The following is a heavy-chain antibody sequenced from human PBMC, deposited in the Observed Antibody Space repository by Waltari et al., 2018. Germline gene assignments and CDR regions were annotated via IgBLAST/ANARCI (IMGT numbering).Heavy chain of an antibody. J-gene: IGHJ6*02. D-gene: IGHD3-9*01. Sequence: EVQLLESGGGLVQPGGSLRLSCAASGFTFSSYAMSWVRQAPGKGLEWVSAISGSGGSTYYADSVKGRVTISRDNSKNTRYLQMNSLRAEETAVYYCAKDMVRPVYDILTGAFYGMDVWDQGTTVTVSS. CDR1: GFTFSSYA. V-gene: IGHV3-23*01. CDR2: ISGSGGST. CDR3: AKDMVRPVYDILTGAFYGMDV.